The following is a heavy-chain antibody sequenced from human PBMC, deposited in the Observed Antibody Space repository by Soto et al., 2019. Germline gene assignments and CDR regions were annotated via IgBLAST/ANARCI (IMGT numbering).Heavy chain of an antibody. D-gene: IGHD2-15*01. CDR1: GGSFSSRSYY. CDR3: ARDPRYCSGGSCYPWANWFDP. Sequence: LPETLSLTCTVSGGSFSSRSYYWGWIRQPPGKGLEWIGSIYYSGSTYYNPSLKSRVTISVDTSKNQFSLKLSSVTAADTAVYYCARDPRYCSGGSCYPWANWFDPWGQGTLVTVSS. J-gene: IGHJ5*02. V-gene: IGHV4-39*01. CDR2: IYYSGST.